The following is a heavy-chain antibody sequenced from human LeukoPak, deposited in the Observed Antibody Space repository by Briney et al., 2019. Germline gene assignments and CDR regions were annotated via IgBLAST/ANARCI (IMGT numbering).Heavy chain of an antibody. CDR2: ICASGGTT. V-gene: IGHV3-23*01. Sequence: GGSLRLSCAASGLTLSNYAMIWVRQAPGKGLEWVSSICASGGTTYYADSVKGRFTISRDNPKNTLYLQMSSLSAEGTAIYYCAKDSKRYPLDYYMAVWGKGTTVTVSS. CDR3: AKDSKRYPLDYYMAV. CDR1: GLTLSNYA. D-gene: IGHD1-14*01. J-gene: IGHJ6*03.